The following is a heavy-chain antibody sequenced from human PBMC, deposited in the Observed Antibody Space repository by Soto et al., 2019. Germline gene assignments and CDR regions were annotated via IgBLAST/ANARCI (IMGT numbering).Heavy chain of an antibody. CDR3: AKDWGRSPYYFDY. Sequence: QPGGSLRLSCAASGFTFSSYAMSWVRQAPGKGLEWVSAISGSGGSTYYADSVKGRFTISRENSKNTLYLQMNSLRAEDTAVYYCAKDWGRSPYYFDYWGQGTLVTVSS. D-gene: IGHD3-16*01. CDR1: GFTFSSYA. J-gene: IGHJ4*02. V-gene: IGHV3-23*01. CDR2: ISGSGGST.